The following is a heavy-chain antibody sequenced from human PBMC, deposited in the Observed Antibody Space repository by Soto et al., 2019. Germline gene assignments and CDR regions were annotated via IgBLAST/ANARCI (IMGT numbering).Heavy chain of an antibody. J-gene: IGHJ6*02. CDR3: ASRFTYYFDSSGFAPLDV. CDR2: IIPIFGKA. Sequence: QVQLVQSGAGVKKPGSSVKVSCKASGGTFSSYAISWVRQAPGQGLEWMGGIIPIFGKAHYAQKVQGRVTITADESTSTAYMELSSLRSEDTAVYYCASRFTYYFDSSGFAPLDVWGQGTMVTVSS. V-gene: IGHV1-69*01. CDR1: GGTFSSYA. D-gene: IGHD3-22*01.